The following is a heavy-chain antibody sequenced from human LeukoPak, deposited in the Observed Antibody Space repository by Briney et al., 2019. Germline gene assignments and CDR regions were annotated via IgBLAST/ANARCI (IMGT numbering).Heavy chain of an antibody. CDR3: TRAALNDYAAN. Sequence: GGSLRLSCAASGFTVSNSYMSWVRQAPGKGLEWASMIYVGGSTFYAGSVKGRFTISRDNSKNTLYLQMDSLRAEDTAIYYCTRAALNDYAANWGQGSLVTVSS. CDR1: GFTVSNSY. CDR2: IYVGGST. J-gene: IGHJ4*02. D-gene: IGHD4-17*01. V-gene: IGHV3-53*01.